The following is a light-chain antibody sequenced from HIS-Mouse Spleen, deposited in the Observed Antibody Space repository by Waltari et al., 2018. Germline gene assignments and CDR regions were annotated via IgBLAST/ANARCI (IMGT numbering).Light chain of an antibody. CDR1: SSDVGGYNY. J-gene: IGLJ1*01. CDR2: EVS. V-gene: IGLV2-8*01. Sequence: QSALPHPPSASGSPGQSVTISCTGTSSDVGGYNYVSGYQQHPGKAPKLMIYEVSKRPSGVPDRFSGSKSGNTASLTVSGLQAEDEADYYCSSYAGSNNYVFGTGTKVTVL. CDR3: SSYAGSNNYV.